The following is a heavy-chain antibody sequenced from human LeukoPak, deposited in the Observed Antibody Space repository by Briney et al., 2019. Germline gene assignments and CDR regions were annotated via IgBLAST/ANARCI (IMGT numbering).Heavy chain of an antibody. CDR1: GGSMNNYY. CDR3: ARHPFSAPFAY. J-gene: IGHJ4*02. D-gene: IGHD6-19*01. V-gene: IGHV4-59*08. CDR2: VYQTGDT. Sequence: PSETLSLTCIVSGGSMNNYYWSWLRQPPGKGLEWIAYVYQTGDTRYNPSLKSRVSISLDMSKNQFSLKVSSVTATDTAVYYCARHPFSAPFAYWGQGILVTVSS.